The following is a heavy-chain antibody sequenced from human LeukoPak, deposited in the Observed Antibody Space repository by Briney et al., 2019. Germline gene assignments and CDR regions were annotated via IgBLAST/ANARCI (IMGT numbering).Heavy chain of an antibody. CDR3: ARDATTRYCSSTSCYAFDY. J-gene: IGHJ4*02. CDR1: GGSISSGSYY. D-gene: IGHD2-2*01. CDR2: IYTSGST. V-gene: IGHV4-61*02. Sequence: PSQTLSLTCTVSGGSISSGSYYWSWIRQPAGKGLEWIGRIYTSGSTNYNPSLKSRDTISVDTSNNQFSLKLSSVTAADTAVYYCARDATTRYCSSTSCYAFDYWGQGTLVTVSS.